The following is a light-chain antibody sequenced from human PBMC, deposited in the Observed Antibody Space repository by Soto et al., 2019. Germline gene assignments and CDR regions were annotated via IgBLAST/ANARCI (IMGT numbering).Light chain of an antibody. V-gene: IGLV2-14*01. CDR1: SSDVSGYNY. CDR3: SSYTSGSTWV. CDR2: EVS. Sequence: QAVVTQPASVSGSPGQSITISCTGTSSDVSGYNYVSWYQQHPGKAPKLMIYEVSNRPSGVSNRFSGSKSGNTASLTISGLQAEDEADYYCSSYTSGSTWVFGGGTKVTVL. J-gene: IGLJ3*02.